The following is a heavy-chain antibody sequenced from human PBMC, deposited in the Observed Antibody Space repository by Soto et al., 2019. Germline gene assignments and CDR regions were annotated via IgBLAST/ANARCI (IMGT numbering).Heavy chain of an antibody. Sequence: HPGGSLRLSCSASGFTIGTNYMSWVRQAPGKGMEWVSVIYGGGSTYYAESVRGRFTMSRDNSKNTVSLQMNSLTGADTAGYVCLRGGCTEWFDPLCPGTLVTVSS. J-gene: IGHJ5*02. V-gene: IGHV3-53*01. CDR2: IYGGGST. CDR1: GFTIGTNY. CDR3: LRGGCTEWFDP.